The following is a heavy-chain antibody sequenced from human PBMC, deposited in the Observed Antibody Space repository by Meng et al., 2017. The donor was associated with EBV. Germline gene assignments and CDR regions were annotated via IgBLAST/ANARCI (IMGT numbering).Heavy chain of an antibody. CDR3: AHSRVGATEFNY. CDR2: IYWDDDM. V-gene: IGHV2-5*02. J-gene: IGHJ4*02. D-gene: IGHD1-26*01. Sequence: TLEESGPTLVPPTQTLTLTCTFSGFSLSTSGVGVGWIRQPPGKALELLAIIYWDDDMCYSPSLKSRLTITKDTSKNLVVLTMTNMDPVDTATYYCAHSRVGATEFNYWGQGTLVTVSS. CDR1: GFSLSTSGVG.